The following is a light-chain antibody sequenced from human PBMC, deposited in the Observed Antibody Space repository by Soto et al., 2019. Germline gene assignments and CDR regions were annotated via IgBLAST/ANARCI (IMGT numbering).Light chain of an antibody. J-gene: IGKJ1*01. V-gene: IGKV3-15*01. CDR3: QHYNNWPPWT. CDR2: GAS. CDR1: QSVSNN. Sequence: EIVMTQSPATLSVSPGERATLSCRASQSVSNNLAWYQQKFGQAPRLLIYGASTRATGIPARFSGSGSETEFTLTISSLQSEDFAVYYCQHYNNWPPWTFGQGTKVEVK.